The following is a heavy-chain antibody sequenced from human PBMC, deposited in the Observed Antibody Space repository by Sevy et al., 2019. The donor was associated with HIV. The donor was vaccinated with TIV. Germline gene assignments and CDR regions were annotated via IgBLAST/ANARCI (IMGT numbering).Heavy chain of an antibody. CDR1: GFTFSSHS. CDR2: ISSTSSYI. V-gene: IGHV3-21*01. D-gene: IGHD1-26*01. Sequence: GGSLRLSCAASGFTFSSHSMNWVRQAPGKWLEWVASISSTSSYIYHADSVKGRFTVSRDNAKNSLFLQMNNLRVDDTAVYYCAREAQVVGVDLDFWGQGTLVTVSS. J-gene: IGHJ4*02. CDR3: AREAQVVGVDLDF.